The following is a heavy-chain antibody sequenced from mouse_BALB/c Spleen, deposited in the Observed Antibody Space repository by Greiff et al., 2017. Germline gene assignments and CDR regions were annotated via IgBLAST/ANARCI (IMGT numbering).Heavy chain of an antibody. CDR3: ARGDYYDYFDY. J-gene: IGHJ2*01. V-gene: IGHV1S137*01. Sequence: QVQLQQSGAELVRPGVSVKISCKGSGYTFTDYAMHWVKQSHAKSLEWIGVISTYYGDASYNQKFKGKATMTVDKSSSTAYMELARLTSEDSAIYYCARGDYYDYFDYWGQGTTLTVSS. CDR1: GYTFTDYA. CDR2: ISTYYGDA. D-gene: IGHD1-1*01.